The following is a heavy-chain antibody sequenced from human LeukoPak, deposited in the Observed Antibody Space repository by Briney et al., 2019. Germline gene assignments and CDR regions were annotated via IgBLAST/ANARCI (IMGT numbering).Heavy chain of an antibody. Sequence: GGSLRLSCAASGFTFTSYAMSWVRQAPGKGLEWVSAISGSGRDSYYADSVKGRFTISRDNSKNTLYLQMSSLRAEDTAMYYCARDSCSRPSCFDLWGRGTLVTVSS. J-gene: IGHJ4*03. CDR3: ARDSCSRPSCFDL. D-gene: IGHD2-2*01. CDR1: GFTFTSYA. V-gene: IGHV3-23*01. CDR2: ISGSGRDS.